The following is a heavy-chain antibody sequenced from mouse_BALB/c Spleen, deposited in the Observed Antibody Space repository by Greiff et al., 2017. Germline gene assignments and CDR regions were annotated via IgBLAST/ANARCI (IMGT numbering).Heavy chain of an antibody. Sequence: DVMLVESGGDLVKPGGSLKLSCAASGFTFSSYGMSWVRQTPDKRLEWVATISSGGSYTYYPDSVKGRFTISRDNAKNTLYLQMSSLKSEDTAMYYCARHYDGYTWFAYWGQGTLVTVSA. CDR2: ISSGGSYT. D-gene: IGHD2-3*01. CDR1: GFTFSSYG. V-gene: IGHV5-6*02. J-gene: IGHJ3*01. CDR3: ARHYDGYTWFAY.